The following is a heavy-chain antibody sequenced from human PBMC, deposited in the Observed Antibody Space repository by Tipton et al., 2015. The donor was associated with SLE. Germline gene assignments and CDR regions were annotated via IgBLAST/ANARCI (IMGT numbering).Heavy chain of an antibody. V-gene: IGHV4-39*01. J-gene: IGHJ4*02. CDR1: GVSISSRTYY. CDR3: AKLPRLPFGFSSSWYRDY. D-gene: IGHD6-13*01. CDR2: MYYSGNT. Sequence: TLSLTCTVSGVSISSRTYYWGWIRQPPGKGLEWIGSMYYSGNTYYNPSLKSRVTISVDTSKNQFSLKLSSVTAADTAVYYCAKLPRLPFGFSSSWYRDYWGQGTLVTVSS.